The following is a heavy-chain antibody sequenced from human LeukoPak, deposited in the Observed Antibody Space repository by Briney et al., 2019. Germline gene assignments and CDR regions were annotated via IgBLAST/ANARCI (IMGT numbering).Heavy chain of an antibody. V-gene: IGHV4-61*02. D-gene: IGHD5-12*01. J-gene: IGHJ6*03. CDR3: ARWGYDGRPHYYYYYYMDV. Sequence: PSQTLSLTCTVSGGSISSGSYYWSWIRQPAGKGLEWIGRIYTSGSTNYNPSLKSRVTISVDTSRNQFSLKLSSVTAADTAVYYCARWGYDGRPHYYYYYYMDVWGKGTTVTVSS. CDR2: IYTSGST. CDR1: GGSISSGSYY.